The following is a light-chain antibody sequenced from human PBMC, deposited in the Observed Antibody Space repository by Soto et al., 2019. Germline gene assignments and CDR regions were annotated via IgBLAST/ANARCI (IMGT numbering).Light chain of an antibody. V-gene: IGLV1-47*01. Sequence: QSVLTQPPSASVTPGQRVTISCSGSSSNIGNNYVHWYQHLPGTAPRLLIHNNSQRPSGVPDRFSGSKSGTSASLAISGLRSEDEAEFYCAAWDDSLSGYVFGSGTKVTVL. J-gene: IGLJ1*01. CDR1: SSNIGNNY. CDR3: AAWDDSLSGYV. CDR2: NNS.